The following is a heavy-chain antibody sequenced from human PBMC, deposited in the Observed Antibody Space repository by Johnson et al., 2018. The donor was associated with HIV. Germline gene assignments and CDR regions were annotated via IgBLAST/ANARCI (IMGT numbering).Heavy chain of an antibody. D-gene: IGHD6-19*01. CDR2: INWNGGST. J-gene: IGHJ3*02. CDR1: GFTFDDYG. Sequence: EVQLVESGGGVVRPGGSLRLSCAASGFTFDDYGMNWVRQAPGKGLEWVSSINWNGGSTGYADSVKGRFTISRDNAKNSLHLQMNSLRAEDTAFYYCARDRRNRQWQRLDAFDIWGQGTMVIVSS. CDR3: ARDRRNRQWQRLDAFDI. V-gene: IGHV3-20*04.